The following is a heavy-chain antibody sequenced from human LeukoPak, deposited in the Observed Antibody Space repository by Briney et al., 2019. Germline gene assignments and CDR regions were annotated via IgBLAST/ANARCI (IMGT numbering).Heavy chain of an antibody. V-gene: IGHV3-7*01. Sequence: PGGSLRLSCAASRFTFSSYWMSWVRQAPGKGLEWVANIKQDGSEKYYVDSVKGRFTISRDNAKNSLYLQMNSLRAEDTAVYYCARDGFWSGYDAFDIWGQGTMVTVSS. CDR1: RFTFSSYW. J-gene: IGHJ3*02. D-gene: IGHD3-3*01. CDR2: IKQDGSEK. CDR3: ARDGFWSGYDAFDI.